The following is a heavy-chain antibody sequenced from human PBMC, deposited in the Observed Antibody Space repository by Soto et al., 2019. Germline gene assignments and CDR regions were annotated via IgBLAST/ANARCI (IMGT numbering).Heavy chain of an antibody. D-gene: IGHD2-15*01. Sequence: ASVKVSCKASGGTFTSYAMNWVRQAPGQGLEWMGWMNTNSGNAGYAQKFQGRVTMTRSTSISTAYMELSSLRSEDTAVYYCARGIPGYCSGGSCYGWFDPWGQGTLVTVSS. CDR3: ARGIPGYCSGGSCYGWFDP. V-gene: IGHV1-8*02. CDR2: MNTNSGNA. CDR1: GGTFTSYA. J-gene: IGHJ5*02.